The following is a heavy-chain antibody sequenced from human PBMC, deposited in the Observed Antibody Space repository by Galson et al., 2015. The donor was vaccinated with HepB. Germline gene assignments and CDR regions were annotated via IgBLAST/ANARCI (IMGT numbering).Heavy chain of an antibody. V-gene: IGHV1-69*13. CDR2: IIPIFGTA. CDR3: ARDNYDFWSGYYYWYFDL. D-gene: IGHD3-3*01. Sequence: SVKVSCKASGYTFTGYYMHWVRQAPGQGLEWMGRIIPIFGTANYAQKFQGRVTITADESTSTAYMELSSLRSEDTAVYYCARDNYDFWSGYYYWYFDLWGRGTLVTVSS. J-gene: IGHJ2*01. CDR1: GYTFTGYY.